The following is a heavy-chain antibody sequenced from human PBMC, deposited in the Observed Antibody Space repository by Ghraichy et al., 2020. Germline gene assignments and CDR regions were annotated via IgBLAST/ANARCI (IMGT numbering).Heavy chain of an antibody. J-gene: IGHJ4*02. D-gene: IGHD7-27*01. V-gene: IGHV4-59*01. CDR2: IYYSGST. CDR1: GGSISSYY. CDR3: ARGGLGKEFDY. Sequence: SQTLSLTCTVSGGSISSYYWSWIRQPPGKGLEWIGYIYYSGSTNYNPSLKSRVTISVDTSKNQFSMKLSSVTAADTAVYYCARGGLGKEFDYWGQGALVTVSS.